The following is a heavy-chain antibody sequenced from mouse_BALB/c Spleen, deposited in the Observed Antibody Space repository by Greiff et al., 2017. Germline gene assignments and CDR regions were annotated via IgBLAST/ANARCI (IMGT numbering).Heavy chain of an antibody. CDR3: ARFGFAY. V-gene: IGHV5-17*02. Sequence: EVQLVESGGGLVQPGGSRKLSCAASGFTFSSFGMHWVRQAPEKGLEWVAYISSGSSTIYYADTVKGRFTISRDNPKNTLFLQMTSLRSEDTAMYYCARFGFAYWGQGTLVTVSA. CDR1: GFTFSSFG. J-gene: IGHJ3*01. CDR2: ISSGSSTI.